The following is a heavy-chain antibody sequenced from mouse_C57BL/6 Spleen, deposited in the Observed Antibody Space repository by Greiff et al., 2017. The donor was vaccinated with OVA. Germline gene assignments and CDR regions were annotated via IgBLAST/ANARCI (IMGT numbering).Heavy chain of an antibody. V-gene: IGHV1-76*01. Sequence: VKLMESGAELVRPGASVKLSCKASGYTFTDYYINWVKQRPGQGLEWIARIYPGSGNTYYNEKFKGKATLTAEKSSSTAYMQLSSLTSEDSAVYFCARENLLSSMDYWGQGTSVTVSS. CDR2: IYPGSGNT. J-gene: IGHJ4*01. CDR3: ARENLLSSMDY. CDR1: GYTFTDYY. D-gene: IGHD2-1*01.